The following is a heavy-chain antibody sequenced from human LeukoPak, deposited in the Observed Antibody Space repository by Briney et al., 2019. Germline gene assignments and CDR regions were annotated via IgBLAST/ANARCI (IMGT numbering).Heavy chain of an antibody. Sequence: GGSLRLSCAASGFTLGDYDIHWVRQAPGKGPEWVSSISSNSDTIAYAEPVKGRFTVSRDNTINSLYLQMDSLRVEDTALYYCLASSFDHWGQGTLVTVSS. V-gene: IGHV3-9*01. CDR3: LASSFDH. CDR2: ISSNSDTI. CDR1: GFTLGDYD. J-gene: IGHJ4*02.